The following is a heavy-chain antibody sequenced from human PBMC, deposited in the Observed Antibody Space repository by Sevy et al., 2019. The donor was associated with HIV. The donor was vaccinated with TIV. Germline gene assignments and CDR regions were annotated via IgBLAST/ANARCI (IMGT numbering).Heavy chain of an antibody. CDR1: GFTFDDFA. J-gene: IGHJ4*02. CDR3: AKDIGATGIAVVAN. CDR2: LNWDSGSV. Sequence: GGCLRLSCAASGFTFDDFAMHWVRQVPGKGLEWVSGLNWDSGSVAYADSVKGRFTISLDNAKNALFLQMNSLRAEDTALYYCAKDIGATGIAVVANWGQGIQVTVSS. D-gene: IGHD6-19*01. V-gene: IGHV3-9*01.